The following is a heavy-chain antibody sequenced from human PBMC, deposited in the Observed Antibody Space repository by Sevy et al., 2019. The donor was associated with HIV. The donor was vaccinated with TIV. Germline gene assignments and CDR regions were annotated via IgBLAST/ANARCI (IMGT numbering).Heavy chain of an antibody. CDR3: ARDSLSWIQSFDY. CDR1: GFTFSGYN. J-gene: IGHJ4*02. D-gene: IGHD5-18*01. CDR2: ISSSSSTI. Sequence: GGSLRLSCAASGFTFSGYNMNWVRQAPGKGLEWVSYISSSSSTIYYADSVKGRFTISRDNAKNSLYLQMNSLRAEDTAVYYCARDSLSWIQSFDYWGQGTLVTVSS. V-gene: IGHV3-48*01.